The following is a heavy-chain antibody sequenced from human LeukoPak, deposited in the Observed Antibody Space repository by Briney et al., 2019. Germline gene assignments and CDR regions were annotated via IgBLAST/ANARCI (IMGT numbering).Heavy chain of an antibody. V-gene: IGHV4-59*01. Sequence: PSETLSLTCTVSGXSISSYYWSWIRQPPGKGLEWIGYIYYSGSTNYNPSLKSRVTISVDTSKNQFSLKLSSVTAADTAVYYCARLNSSWFDYWGQGTLVTVSS. CDR3: ARLNSSWFDY. D-gene: IGHD6-13*01. CDR2: IYYSGST. CDR1: GXSISSYY. J-gene: IGHJ4*02.